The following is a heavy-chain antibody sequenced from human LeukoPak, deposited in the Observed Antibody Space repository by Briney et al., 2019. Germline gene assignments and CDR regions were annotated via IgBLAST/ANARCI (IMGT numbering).Heavy chain of an antibody. Sequence: SETLSLTCTVSGGSISSGGYYWSWIRQHPGKGLEWIGYIYHSGSTYYNPSLKSRVTISVDTSKNQFSLKLSSVTAADTAVYYCASRLRSSSWYNYWGQGTLVTVSS. V-gene: IGHV4-31*03. D-gene: IGHD6-13*01. J-gene: IGHJ4*02. CDR2: IYHSGST. CDR1: GGSISSGGYY. CDR3: ASRLRSSSWYNY.